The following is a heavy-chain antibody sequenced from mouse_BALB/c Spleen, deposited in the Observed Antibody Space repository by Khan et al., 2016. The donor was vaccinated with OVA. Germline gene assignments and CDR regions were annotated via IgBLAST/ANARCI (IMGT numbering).Heavy chain of an antibody. CDR1: GYTFTNYG. V-gene: IGHV9-3-1*01. CDR3: ARPPYFSDVMGY. D-gene: IGHD2-10*01. CDR2: INTYTGEP. J-gene: IGHJ4*01. Sequence: QIQLVQSGPELKKPGETVKISCKASGYTFTNYGMNWVKQAPGKGLKWMGWINTYTGEPTYADDFKGRFAFSLETSANTAYLQINNLKDEDTATYFSARPPYFSDVMGYWGQGTSVTVSA.